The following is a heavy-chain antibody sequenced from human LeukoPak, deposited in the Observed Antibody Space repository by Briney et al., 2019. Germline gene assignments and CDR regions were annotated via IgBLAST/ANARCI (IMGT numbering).Heavy chain of an antibody. CDR3: ARDGDTVLTRGYYYYMDV. V-gene: IGHV3-7*01. CDR2: IKPDGSEK. D-gene: IGHD4-23*01. Sequence: PGGSLRLSCAASGFAFSTYWMNWVRQAPGKGLEWVANIKPDGSEKFYLDSVKGRFTIPRDNAKNSLYLQMNSLRAEDTALYYCARDGDTVLTRGYYYYMDVWGKGTTVTVSS. CDR1: GFAFSTYW. J-gene: IGHJ6*03.